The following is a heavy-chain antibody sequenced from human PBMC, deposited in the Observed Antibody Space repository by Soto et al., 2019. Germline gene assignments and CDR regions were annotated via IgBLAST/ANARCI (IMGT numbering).Heavy chain of an antibody. J-gene: IGHJ6*02. CDR2: INPNSGGT. D-gene: IGHD3-22*01. Sequence: GASVKVSCKASGYTFTGYYMHWVRQAPGQGLEWMGWINPNSGGTNYAQKFQGWVTMTRDTSISTAYMELSRLRSDDTAVYYCARESGYYYDSKSYYGMDVWGQGTTVTVPS. V-gene: IGHV1-2*04. CDR3: ARESGYYYDSKSYYGMDV. CDR1: GYTFTGYY.